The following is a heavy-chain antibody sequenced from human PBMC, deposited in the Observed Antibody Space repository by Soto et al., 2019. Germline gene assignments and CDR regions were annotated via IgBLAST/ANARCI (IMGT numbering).Heavy chain of an antibody. V-gene: IGHV3-30*18. CDR2: ISYDGSNK. CDR3: AKDGKRYSYGYSDY. CDR1: GFTFSSYG. J-gene: IGHJ4*02. D-gene: IGHD5-18*01. Sequence: PGGSLRLSCAASGFTFSSYGMHWVRQAPGKGLEWVAVISYDGSNKYYADSVKGRFTISRDNSKNTLYLQMNSLRAEDAAVYCCAKDGKRYSYGYSDYWGQGTLVTVSS.